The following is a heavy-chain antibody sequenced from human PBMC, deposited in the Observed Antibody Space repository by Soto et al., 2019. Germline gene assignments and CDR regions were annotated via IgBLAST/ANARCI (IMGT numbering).Heavy chain of an antibody. Sequence: SVKVSCKASGYTFTSYGISWVRQAPGQGLEWMGWISAYNGNTNYAQKLQGRVTMTTDTSTSTAYMELRSLRSDDTAVYYCARDLFYDFWSGYPQNYYYYMDVWGKGTTVTVSS. CDR3: ARDLFYDFWSGYPQNYYYYMDV. D-gene: IGHD3-3*01. CDR2: ISAYNGNT. V-gene: IGHV1-18*01. CDR1: GYTFTSYG. J-gene: IGHJ6*03.